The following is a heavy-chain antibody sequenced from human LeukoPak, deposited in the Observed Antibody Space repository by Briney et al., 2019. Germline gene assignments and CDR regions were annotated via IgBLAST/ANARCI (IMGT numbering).Heavy chain of an antibody. D-gene: IGHD3-10*02. CDR2: MKRDGSEI. V-gene: IGHV3-7*01. CDR3: ARLCWGNQLGGFDP. CDR1: GFTFSSHS. Sequence: PGGSLRLSCAASGFTFSSHSMNWVRQAPGKGLEWVANMKRDGSEIYYVDSVKGRFTISRDNAKNSLYLQMNSLRAEDTAVYYWARLCWGNQLGGFDPWGQGTLVTVSS. J-gene: IGHJ5*02.